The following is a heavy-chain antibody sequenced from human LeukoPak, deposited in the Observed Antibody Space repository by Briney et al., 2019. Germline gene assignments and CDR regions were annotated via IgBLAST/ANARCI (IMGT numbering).Heavy chain of an antibody. D-gene: IGHD5-12*01. J-gene: IGHJ4*02. Sequence: GGSLRLSCVASGFTFRTSSMSWVRQAPGKGLEWVSSTSGNGGSTSYIDSVKGRFTISRDNSKNTLYLQMNSLRAEDTAVYYCAKEGGASRFDYWGQGTLVTVSS. CDR1: GFTFRTSS. V-gene: IGHV3-23*01. CDR3: AKEGGASRFDY. CDR2: TSGNGGST.